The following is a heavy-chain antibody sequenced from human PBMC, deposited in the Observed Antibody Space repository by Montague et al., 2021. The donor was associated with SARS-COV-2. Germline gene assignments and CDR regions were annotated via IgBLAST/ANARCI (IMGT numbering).Heavy chain of an antibody. J-gene: IGHJ4*02. V-gene: IGHV6-1*01. CDR2: TYYRSKWYN. D-gene: IGHD3-10*01. Sequence: CAISGDSVSSHSAAWNWIRQSPSRGLEWLGRTYYRSKWYNDYAVSVKSRITINPDTSKNQFSLQLNSVTPEDTAVYYCARGGWGAPGTGRLFDYWGQGTLVTVSA. CDR3: ARGGWGAPGTGRLFDY. CDR1: GDSVSSHSAA.